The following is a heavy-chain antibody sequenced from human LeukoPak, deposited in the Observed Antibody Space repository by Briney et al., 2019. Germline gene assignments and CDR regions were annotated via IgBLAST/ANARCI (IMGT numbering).Heavy chain of an antibody. D-gene: IGHD2-15*01. J-gene: IGHJ4*02. CDR2: ISGSGDST. V-gene: IGHV3-23*01. Sequence: GGSLRLSCAASGFTFSSYAMSWVRQAPGKGLEWVSAISGSGDSTYYADSVKGRFTISRDNSKNTLYLQMNSLRAENTAIYYCAKDGCSGGRCYLKIYYFDYWGQGTLVTVSS. CDR3: AKDGCSGGRCYLKIYYFDY. CDR1: GFTFSSYA.